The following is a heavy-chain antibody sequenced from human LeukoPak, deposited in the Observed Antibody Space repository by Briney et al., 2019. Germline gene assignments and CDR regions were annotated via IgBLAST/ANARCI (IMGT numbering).Heavy chain of an antibody. J-gene: IGHJ4*02. CDR1: GFTFDDYA. CDR3: AKAPVTTCRGAFCYPFDY. Sequence: GGSLRLSCAASGFTFDDYAMHWVRQAPGKGLEWVSLISWDGGSTYYADSVKGRFTISRDSSKNTLFLQMNRLRPEDAAVYYCAKAPVTTCRGAFCYPFDYWGLGTLVTVSS. D-gene: IGHD2-15*01. CDR2: ISWDGGST. V-gene: IGHV3-43D*03.